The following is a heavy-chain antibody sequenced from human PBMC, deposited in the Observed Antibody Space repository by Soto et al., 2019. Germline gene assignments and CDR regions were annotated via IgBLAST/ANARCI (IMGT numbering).Heavy chain of an antibody. CDR1: GGSISSGDYY. D-gene: IGHD4-17*01. CDR2: IYYSGST. CDR3: ALLRRTTTVTSEFDY. Sequence: QVQLQESGPGLVKPSQTLSLTCTVSGGSISSGDYYWSWIRQPPGKGLEWIGYIYYSGSTYYNPSLKSRVTLSVDTSQNQFSRKLSSVTAADTAVYYCALLRRTTTVTSEFDYWGQGTLVTVSS. J-gene: IGHJ4*02. V-gene: IGHV4-30-4*01.